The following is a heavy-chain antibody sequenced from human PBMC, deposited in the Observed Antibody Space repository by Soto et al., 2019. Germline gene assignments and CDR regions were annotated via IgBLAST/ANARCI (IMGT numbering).Heavy chain of an antibody. J-gene: IGHJ6*02. V-gene: IGHV1-69*13. D-gene: IGHD3-16*01. Sequence: SVKVSCKASGCTFSSYAISWVRQAPGQGLEWMGGIIPIFGTANYAQKFQGRVTITADESTSTAYMELSSLRSEDTAVYYCAREGVRGMDVWGQGTTVTVSS. CDR2: IIPIFGTA. CDR3: AREGVRGMDV. CDR1: GCTFSSYA.